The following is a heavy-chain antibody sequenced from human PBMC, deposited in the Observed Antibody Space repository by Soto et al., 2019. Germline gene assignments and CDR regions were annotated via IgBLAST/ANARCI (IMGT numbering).Heavy chain of an antibody. J-gene: IGHJ5*02. CDR2: IYYTGKT. CDR3: GRDLTSNANCIDP. V-gene: IGHV4-30-4*01. CDR1: GDYIHVGGYY. D-gene: IGHD2-2*01. Sequence: SETLSLTCSVSGDYIHVGGYYWTWIRQRPGKGLEWMGYIYYTGKTYYNPSLESRLTMSVDRSKNQFSLRLTSVTAADTAVYFCGRDLTSNANCIDPWGQGTLVTVSS.